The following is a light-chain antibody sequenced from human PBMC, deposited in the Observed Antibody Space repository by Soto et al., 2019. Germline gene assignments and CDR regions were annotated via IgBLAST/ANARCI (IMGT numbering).Light chain of an antibody. CDR3: QQYNSYLRT. CDR1: QSISRD. J-gene: IGKJ1*01. CDR2: AAS. Sequence: DIQMTQSPFSLSASVGDRVTITCRASQSISRDLNWYQQKPGKAPNLLIYAASTLESGVPSRFSGSGSGTQFTLTISSLQPDDFATYYCQQYNSYLRTFGQGTKVDI. V-gene: IGKV1-39*01.